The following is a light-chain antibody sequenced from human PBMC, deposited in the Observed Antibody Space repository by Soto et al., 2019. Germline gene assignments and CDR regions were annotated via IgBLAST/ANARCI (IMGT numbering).Light chain of an antibody. Sequence: ETVRMPSPGTLAVSAGGVAILSCRASQSVGNNLAWYQQKPGQAPRLLIYGASNRATGIPARFSGSGSGTEVTLFLTRLEPEDFVVYYCQQYASSGTFGQGTKVDIK. J-gene: IGKJ1*01. V-gene: IGKV3-15*01. CDR1: QSVGNN. CDR2: GAS. CDR3: QQYASSGT.